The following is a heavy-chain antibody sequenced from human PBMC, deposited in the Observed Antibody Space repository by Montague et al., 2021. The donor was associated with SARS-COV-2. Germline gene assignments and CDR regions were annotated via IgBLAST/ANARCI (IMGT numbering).Heavy chain of an antibody. CDR2: VYYTGST. Sequence: SETLSLTCTVSAGSISSHYWSWIRQPPGKALEWIGYVYYTGSTKYNPSLKSRVTMSVDTPKNRFSLSLRSLTAADTAVYYCARAQNTCFIANCVNYFDTWGLGALVTV. CDR3: ARAQNTCFIANCVNYFDT. CDR1: AGSISSHY. J-gene: IGHJ4*02. D-gene: IGHD1-1*01. V-gene: IGHV4-59*11.